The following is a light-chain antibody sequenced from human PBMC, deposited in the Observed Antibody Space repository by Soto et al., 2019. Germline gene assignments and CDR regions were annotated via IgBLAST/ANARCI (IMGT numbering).Light chain of an antibody. CDR2: DVT. Sequence: QSLLTQPASVSGSPGQSISISCLGTSIDVGAFNYVSWYQHHPGKAPQLIIYDVTSRPSGVSNRFSASKSGNTASLTISGPQAEDEADYYCSSYTTRNTEVFGTGTKVTVL. CDR3: SSYTTRNTEV. J-gene: IGLJ1*01. CDR1: SIDVGAFNY. V-gene: IGLV2-14*03.